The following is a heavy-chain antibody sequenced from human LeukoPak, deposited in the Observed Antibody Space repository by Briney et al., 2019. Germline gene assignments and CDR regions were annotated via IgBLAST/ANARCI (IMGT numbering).Heavy chain of an antibody. D-gene: IGHD3-3*01. J-gene: IGHJ1*01. V-gene: IGHV4-39*01. Sequence: SETLSLTCTVSGGSISSSSYYWGWIRQPPGKGLEWIGNIYYSGSTYYNPSLKSRVTISVDTSKNQFSLKLSSVTAADTAVYYCARPDHERSGPGLFQHWGQGTLVTVSS. CDR3: ARPDHERSGPGLFQH. CDR2: IYYSGST. CDR1: GGSISSSSYY.